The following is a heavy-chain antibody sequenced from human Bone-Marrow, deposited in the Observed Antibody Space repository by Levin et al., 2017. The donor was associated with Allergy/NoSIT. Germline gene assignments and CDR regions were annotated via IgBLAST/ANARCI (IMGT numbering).Heavy chain of an antibody. D-gene: IGHD6-13*01. Sequence: KGLEWVGRIKSKTEGGTTECAAPVKGRFTISRDDSKNTLYLQLNSLKTEDTAVYYCTYYSSTWYYFDYWGQGTLVTVSS. J-gene: IGHJ4*02. V-gene: IGHV3-15*01. CDR2: IKSKTEGGTT. CDR3: TYYSSTWYYFDY.